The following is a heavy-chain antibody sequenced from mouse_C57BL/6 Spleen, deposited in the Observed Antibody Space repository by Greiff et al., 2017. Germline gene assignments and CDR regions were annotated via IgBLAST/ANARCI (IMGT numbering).Heavy chain of an antibody. CDR2: ISDGGSYT. CDR3: ARAAITTVVETPFDY. V-gene: IGHV5-4*03. D-gene: IGHD1-1*01. Sequence: EVKLVESGGGLVKPGGSLKLSCAASGFTFSSYAMSWVRQTPEKRLEWVATISDGGSYTYYTDNVKGRFTISRDNAKNNLYLQMSHLKSEDTAMYYCARAAITTVVETPFDYWGQGTTLTVSS. J-gene: IGHJ2*01. CDR1: GFTFSSYA.